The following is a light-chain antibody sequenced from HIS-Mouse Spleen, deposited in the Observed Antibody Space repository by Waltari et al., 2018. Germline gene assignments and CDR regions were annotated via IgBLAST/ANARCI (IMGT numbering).Light chain of an antibody. CDR3: QVWDSSSDHPYVV. J-gene: IGLJ2*01. CDR1: NLGSKS. V-gene: IGLV3-21*03. Sequence: SYVLTQPPSVSVAPGKTARITCGGNNLGSKSVHWYKQKPGQAPVLVVYDDSDRPSGIPERFSGSNSGNTATLTTSRVEAGDEADYYCQVWDSSSDHPYVVFGGGTKLTVL. CDR2: DDS.